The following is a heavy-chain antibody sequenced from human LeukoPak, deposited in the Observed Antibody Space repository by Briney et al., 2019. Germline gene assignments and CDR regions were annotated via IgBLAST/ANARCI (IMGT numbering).Heavy chain of an antibody. CDR2: MNPNSGNT. V-gene: IGHV1-8*01. J-gene: IGHJ4*02. Sequence: ASVKVSCKASGYTFTSYDINWVRQATGQGLEWMGWMNPNSGNTGYAQKFQGRVTMTRDTSISTAYMELSRLRSDDTAVYYCASPQWSNYDSSGYYGDYWGQGTLVTVSS. CDR1: GYTFTSYD. CDR3: ASPQWSNYDSSGYYGDY. D-gene: IGHD3-22*01.